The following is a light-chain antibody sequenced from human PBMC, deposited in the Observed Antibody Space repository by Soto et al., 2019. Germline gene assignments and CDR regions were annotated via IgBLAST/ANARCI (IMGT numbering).Light chain of an antibody. CDR3: QQYNTYST. Sequence: DIQMTQSPSTLSASFGDGVTITCRASQSISRWLAWYQQKPGKAPKALIYDASTLRSGVPSRFSGGGSGTEFTLTISSLQPDDFATYYCQQYNTYSTFGQGTRLEIK. J-gene: IGKJ5*01. V-gene: IGKV1-5*01. CDR2: DAS. CDR1: QSISRW.